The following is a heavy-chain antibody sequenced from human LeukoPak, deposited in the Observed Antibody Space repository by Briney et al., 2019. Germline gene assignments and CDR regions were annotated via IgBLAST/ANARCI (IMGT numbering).Heavy chain of an antibody. CDR3: ARVYYSSSYDYWYFDL. V-gene: IGHV4-59*01. Sequence: PGGSLRLSCAASGFTFSNAWMSWVRQPPGKGLEWIGYIFYSGSTNYNPSLKSRVTISVDTSKNQFSLKLSSVTAADTAVYYCARVYYSSSYDYWYFDLWGRGTLVTVSS. D-gene: IGHD6-13*01. J-gene: IGHJ2*01. CDR1: GFTFSNAW. CDR2: IFYSGST.